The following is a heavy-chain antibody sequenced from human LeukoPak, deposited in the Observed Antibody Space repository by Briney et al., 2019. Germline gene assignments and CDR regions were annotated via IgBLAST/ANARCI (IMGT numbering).Heavy chain of an antibody. D-gene: IGHD2-2*02. J-gene: IGHJ3*02. Sequence: VKPAGSLRLSCAASGFTFSDYYMSWIRQAPGKGLEWVSNISSSSSYTNYADSVKGRFTIYAASVKGRFTISRDNSKNTLYLQMNSLRAEDTAVYYCAKAQGYCSSTSCYTGPKDAFDIWGQGTMVTVSS. CDR1: GFTFSDYY. V-gene: IGHV3-11*06. CDR3: AKAQGYCSSTSCYTGPKDAFDI. CDR2: ISSSSSYT.